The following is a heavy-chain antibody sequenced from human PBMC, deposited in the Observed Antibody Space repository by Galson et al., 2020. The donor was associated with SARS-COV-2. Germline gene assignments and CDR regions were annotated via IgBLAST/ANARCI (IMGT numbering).Heavy chain of an antibody. CDR1: GFTFSSYA. J-gene: IGHJ4*02. Sequence: GESLKISCSASGFTFSSYAMHWVRQAPGKGLEYVSAISSNGGSTYYADSVKGRFTISRDNSKNTLYLQMSSLRAEDTAVYYCVKDLVGRDDYWGQGTLVTVSS. V-gene: IGHV3-64D*06. D-gene: IGHD2-15*01. CDR3: VKDLVGRDDY. CDR2: ISSNGGST.